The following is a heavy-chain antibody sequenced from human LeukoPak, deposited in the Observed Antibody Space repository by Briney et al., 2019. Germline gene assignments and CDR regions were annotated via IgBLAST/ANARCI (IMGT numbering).Heavy chain of an antibody. CDR2: IIPIFDTT. CDR3: ARVAAEVVGVPGAIGFGWLRRDYYYMDV. J-gene: IGHJ6*03. V-gene: IGHV1-69*06. D-gene: IGHD2-2*02. CDR1: GDTFSNYG. Sequence: ASVKVSCKASGDTFSNYGIIWVRQAPGQGLEWMGGIIPIFDTTNYAQKFQGRVTITADKSTSTVDMELSSLRSEDTAVYYCARVAAEVVGVPGAIGFGWLRRDYYYMDVWGKGTTVTVSS.